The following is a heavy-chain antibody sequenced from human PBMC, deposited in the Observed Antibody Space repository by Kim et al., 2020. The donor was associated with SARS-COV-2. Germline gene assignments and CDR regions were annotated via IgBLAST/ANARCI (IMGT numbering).Heavy chain of an antibody. CDR2: INHSGST. D-gene: IGHD2-15*01. CDR1: GGSFSGYY. Sequence: SETLSLTCAVYGGSFSGYYWSWIRQPPGKGLEWIGEINHSGSTNYNPSLKSRVTISVDTSKNQFSLKLSSVTAADTAVYYCARHGYCSGGSCYKIDYWGQGTLVTVSS. CDR3: ARHGYCSGGSCYKIDY. V-gene: IGHV4-34*01. J-gene: IGHJ4*02.